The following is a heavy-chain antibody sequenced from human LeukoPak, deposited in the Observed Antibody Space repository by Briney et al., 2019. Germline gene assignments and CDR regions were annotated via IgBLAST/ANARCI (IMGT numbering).Heavy chain of an antibody. D-gene: IGHD3-10*01. V-gene: IGHV3-30*18. CDR3: AEDIGRYYSTSGSRNWDYLHY. J-gene: IGHJ4*02. Sequence: PGGSLRLSCAASGFTFSTYGMHWVRQAPGKGLEWVAVISYDGSNKYYADSVKGRFTISRDSSKNTLYLQMISLRPEDTAVYYCAEDIGRYYSTSGSRNWDYLHYWGQGTLVTVSS. CDR2: ISYDGSNK. CDR1: GFTFSTYG.